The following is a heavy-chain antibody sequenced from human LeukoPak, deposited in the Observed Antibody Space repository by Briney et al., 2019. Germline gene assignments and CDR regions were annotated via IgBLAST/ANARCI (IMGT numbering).Heavy chain of an antibody. V-gene: IGHV4-59*01. J-gene: IGHJ4*02. CDR3: ARERGYYDILTGYSPPYWFDY. CDR1: GGSISSYY. D-gene: IGHD3-9*01. CDR2: IYYSGST. Sequence: SETLSLTCTVPGGSISSYYWTWIRQPPGKGLEWIGYIYYSGSTNYNPSLKSRVTISVDTSKNQFSLKLSSVTAADTAVYYCARERGYYDILTGYSPPYWFDYWGQGTLVTVSS.